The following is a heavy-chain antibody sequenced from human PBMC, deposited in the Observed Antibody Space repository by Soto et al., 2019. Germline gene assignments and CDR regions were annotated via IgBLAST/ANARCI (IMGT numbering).Heavy chain of an antibody. Sequence: GGSLRLSCTASGFTLRNAWMSWVRQAPGKGLEWVGRIKSKIFVATTDFVPPVKDSFFFSRVVSESAVFLQMNSLRTEDTAVYYCTTALSIGPVWGQGTLVTVSS. V-gene: IGHV3-15*01. J-gene: IGHJ4*03. CDR3: TTALSIGPV. CDR1: GFTLRNAW. CDR2: IKSKIFVATT. D-gene: IGHD3-16*01.